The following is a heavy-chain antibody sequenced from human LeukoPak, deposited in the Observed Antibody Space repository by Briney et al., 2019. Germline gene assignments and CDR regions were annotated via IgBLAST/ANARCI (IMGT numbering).Heavy chain of an antibody. J-gene: IGHJ6*02. V-gene: IGHV3-21*04. D-gene: IGHD2-15*01. Sequence: GGSLRLSCAASGFTFSSYSMNWVRQAPGKGLEWVSSISSSSSYIYYADSVKGRFTISRDNAKNSLYLQMNSLRAEDTAVYYCAKNLYCGGGSCYPSALGMDVWGQGTTVTVSS. CDR1: GFTFSSYS. CDR3: AKNLYCGGGSCYPSALGMDV. CDR2: ISSSSSYI.